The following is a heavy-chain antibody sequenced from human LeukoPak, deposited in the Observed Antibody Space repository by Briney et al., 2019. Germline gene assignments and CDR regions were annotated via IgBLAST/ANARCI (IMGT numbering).Heavy chain of an antibody. V-gene: IGHV3-30*02. CDR3: AKGSCSGGSCYGHYYFDY. CDR1: GFTFSTYG. D-gene: IGHD2-15*01. Sequence: GGPLRLSCAASGFTFSTYGMHWVRQAPGKGLQWVAFIRYDGSNEYYADSVRGRFTISRDNSKNTLYLQMSSLRPEDTAVYYCAKGSCSGGSCYGHYYFDYWGQGTLVTVSS. J-gene: IGHJ4*02. CDR2: IRYDGSNE.